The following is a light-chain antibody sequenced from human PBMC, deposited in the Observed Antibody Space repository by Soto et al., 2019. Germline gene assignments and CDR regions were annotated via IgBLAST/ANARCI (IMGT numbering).Light chain of an antibody. V-gene: IGKV1-5*03. CDR3: QQYQTYVYT. J-gene: IGKJ2*01. CDR2: RAS. CDR1: QSISSW. Sequence: DIQMTQSPSTLSASVGDRVTITCRASQSISSWLAWYQQKPGKAPKLLIYRASSLKSGVPSRFSASGSGKEFTLTISSLQPDDFATYYFQQYQTYVYTVGQGTKMEIK.